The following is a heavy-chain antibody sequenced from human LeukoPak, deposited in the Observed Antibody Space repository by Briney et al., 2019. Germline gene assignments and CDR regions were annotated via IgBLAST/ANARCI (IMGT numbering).Heavy chain of an antibody. CDR1: GYTFTSYD. V-gene: IGHV1-8*01. CDR2: MNPNSGNT. CDR3: ARGYISGLTWYYYYYYGMDV. D-gene: IGHD6-19*01. J-gene: IGHJ6*02. Sequence: GASVKVSCKGSGYTFTSYDINWVRQATGQGLEWMGWMNPNSGNTGKAQTFLGRVTITRNTSISTAYMELSSLRSEYTAVYYYARGYISGLTWYYYYYYGMDVWGQGTTVTVSS.